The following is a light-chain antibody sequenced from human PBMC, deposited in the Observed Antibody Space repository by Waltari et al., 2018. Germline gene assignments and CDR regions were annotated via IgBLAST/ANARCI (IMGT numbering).Light chain of an antibody. CDR2: GAS. J-gene: IGKJ2*01. CDR3: ELNGSLTRT. V-gene: IGKV3-20*01. CDR1: QRISSNN. Sequence: EIVLTQSPGTLSLSPGERATLSCRASQRISSNNLAWYQHKPAQAPRPLRYGASSRATGIPDRFSGSGSGTDFTLTISRLEPEDFVVYYCELNGSLTRTFGQGTNLEIK.